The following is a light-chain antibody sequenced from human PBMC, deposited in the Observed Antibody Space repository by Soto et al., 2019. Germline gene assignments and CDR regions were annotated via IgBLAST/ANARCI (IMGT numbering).Light chain of an antibody. CDR2: GAS. J-gene: IGKJ1*01. CDR1: QRISNNY. Sequence: IVLTQSPGTLSLSPGERATLSCRASQRISNNYLAWYQQRPGQAPRLLISGASSRATGIPDRFSGSGSGTVFTLTISRLEPEDFALYHCQQYGGSPPTFGQGTKVEIK. V-gene: IGKV3-20*01. CDR3: QQYGGSPPT.